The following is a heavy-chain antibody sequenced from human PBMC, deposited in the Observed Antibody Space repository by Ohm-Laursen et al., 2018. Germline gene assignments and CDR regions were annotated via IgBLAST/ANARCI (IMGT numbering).Heavy chain of an antibody. V-gene: IGHV3-23*01. J-gene: IGHJ4*02. CDR1: GFTFSSSA. D-gene: IGHD6-13*01. Sequence: SLRLSCTASGFTFSSSAMSWVRQAPGKGLEWVSAISGSGGSTYYADSVKGRFTISRDDSKNTLYLQMNSLRAEDTAVYYCANLYSSSNFDYWGQGTLVTVSS. CDR3: ANLYSSSNFDY. CDR2: ISGSGGST.